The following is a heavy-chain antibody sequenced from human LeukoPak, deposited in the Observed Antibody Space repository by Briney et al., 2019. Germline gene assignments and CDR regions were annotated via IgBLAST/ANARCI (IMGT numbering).Heavy chain of an antibody. CDR1: GFTFSSYS. D-gene: IGHD6-13*01. CDR2: ISSRSGYM. CDR3: GRAASVYDSSTWNPIDS. J-gene: IGHJ4*02. V-gene: IGHV3-21*01. Sequence: GGSLRLSCAGSGFTFSSYSMNWVRQAPGKGLEWVSSISSRSGYMYYADSVKGRFTISRDNAKNSLYLQMNRLSAEDSAVYYCGRAASVYDSSTWNPIDSWGQGTLVTVSS.